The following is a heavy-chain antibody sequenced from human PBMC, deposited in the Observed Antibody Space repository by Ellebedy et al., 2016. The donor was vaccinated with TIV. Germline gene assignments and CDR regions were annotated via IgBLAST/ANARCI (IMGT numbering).Heavy chain of an antibody. J-gene: IGHJ3*01. D-gene: IGHD1-1*01. CDR2: LLTDGLEK. CDR3: ATDLGTRAFDV. CDR1: GFSLSDYG. Sequence: GESLRISCVASGFSLSDYGMHWVRQAPGKGLEWVTILLTDGLEKYYGDSVKGRFTISRNNSKNTLYLQMNSLRVDDTAVYYCATDLGTRAFDVWGQGTMVTVSS. V-gene: IGHV3-33*03.